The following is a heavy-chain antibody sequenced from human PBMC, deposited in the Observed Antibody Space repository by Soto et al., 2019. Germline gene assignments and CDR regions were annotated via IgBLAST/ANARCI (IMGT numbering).Heavy chain of an antibody. V-gene: IGHV3-23*01. CDR3: AKFTGTTYSEHLYYLAV. J-gene: IGHJ6*03. Sequence: GGSLRLSCAASGVTFSTYAMCWVRQAPGKGLEWVSAISGSGGETYYVDSVKGRFTISRDNSKNTLYLQMNSLRAEDTAGYFFAKFTGTTYSEHLYYLAVWGKGATVTVSS. CDR2: ISGSGGET. CDR1: GVTFSTYA. D-gene: IGHD1-1*01.